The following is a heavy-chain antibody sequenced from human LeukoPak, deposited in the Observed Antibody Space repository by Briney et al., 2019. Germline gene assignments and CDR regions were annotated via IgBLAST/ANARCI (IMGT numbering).Heavy chain of an antibody. CDR3: ATRVVVVAADDAFDI. D-gene: IGHD2-15*01. Sequence: ASVKVSXKVSGYTLTELSMHWVRQAPGKGLEWMGGFDPEDGETIYAQKFQGRVTMTEDTSTDTAYMELSSLRSEDTAVYYCATRVVVVAADDAFDIWGQGTMVTVSS. CDR2: FDPEDGET. CDR1: GYTLTELS. J-gene: IGHJ3*02. V-gene: IGHV1-24*01.